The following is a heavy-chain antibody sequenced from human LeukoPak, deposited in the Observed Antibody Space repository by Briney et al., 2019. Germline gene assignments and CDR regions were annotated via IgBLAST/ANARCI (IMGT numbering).Heavy chain of an antibody. V-gene: IGHV4-34*01. CDR1: GGSFSGYY. CDR2: INHSGST. D-gene: IGHD3-3*01. J-gene: IGHJ5*02. CDR3: ARGRNYDFWSGYYRRSHWFDP. Sequence: PSETLSLTCAVYGGSFSGYYWSWIRQPPGKGLEWIGEINHSGSTNYNPSLKSRVTISVDTSQNQFSLKLSSVTAADTAVYYCARGRNYDFWSGYYRRSHWFDPWGQGTLVTVSS.